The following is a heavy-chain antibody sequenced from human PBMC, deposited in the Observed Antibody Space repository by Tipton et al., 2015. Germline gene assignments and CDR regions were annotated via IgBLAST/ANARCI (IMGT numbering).Heavy chain of an antibody. CDR1: GGSISTFY. D-gene: IGHD3-10*01. CDR2: VNINEGP. V-gene: IGHV4-4*07. CDR3: ARRVVTMVRGVHFDY. Sequence: GLVKPSETLSLTCTVSGGSISTFYWSWIRQPAGKGLQWIGRVNINEGPNYNPSLKSRVTISVDTSKNQFSLKLSSVTAADTAVYYCARRVVTMVRGVHFDYWGQGTLVTVSS. J-gene: IGHJ4*02.